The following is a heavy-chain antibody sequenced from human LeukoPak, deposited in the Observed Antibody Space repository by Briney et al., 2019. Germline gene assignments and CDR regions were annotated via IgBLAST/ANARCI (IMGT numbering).Heavy chain of an antibody. Sequence: GGSLRLSCAASGFTFTSYGMSWVRQAPGKGLEWVSAISGSGGTTYYADSVKGRFTISRDNAKNTLYLQMNSLRAEDTAVYYCARVPKLKLFDYWGQGTLVTVSS. V-gene: IGHV3-23*01. CDR3: ARVPKLKLFDY. CDR2: ISGSGGTT. D-gene: IGHD2-15*01. J-gene: IGHJ4*02. CDR1: GFTFTSYG.